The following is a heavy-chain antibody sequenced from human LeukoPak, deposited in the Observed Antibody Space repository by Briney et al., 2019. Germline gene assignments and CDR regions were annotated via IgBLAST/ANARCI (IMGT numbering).Heavy chain of an antibody. CDR1: GFTFSSYA. D-gene: IGHD5-24*01. CDR3: AGGSDGWSLLDY. J-gene: IGHJ4*02. Sequence: SGGSLRLSCAASGFTFSSYAMHWVRQAPGKGLEWVAVISYDGSNKYYADSVKGRFTISRDNSKNTLYLQMNSLRAEDTAVYYCAGGSDGWSLLDYWGQGTLVTVSS. CDR2: ISYDGSNK. V-gene: IGHV3-30-3*01.